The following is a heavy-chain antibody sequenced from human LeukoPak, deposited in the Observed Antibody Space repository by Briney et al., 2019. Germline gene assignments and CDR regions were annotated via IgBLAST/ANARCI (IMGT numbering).Heavy chain of an antibody. CDR2: ISALNGNT. Sequence: GASVKVSCTASGYTFTNYGVSWVRQAPGQGLEWMGWISALNGNTNFAHKLQDRVAMTTDTPTSTAYMELRSLRSDDTAVYYCAGAQSIAGPYHYWGQGTLVTVSS. D-gene: IGHD1-26*01. V-gene: IGHV1-18*01. J-gene: IGHJ4*02. CDR3: AGAQSIAGPYHY. CDR1: GYTFTNYG.